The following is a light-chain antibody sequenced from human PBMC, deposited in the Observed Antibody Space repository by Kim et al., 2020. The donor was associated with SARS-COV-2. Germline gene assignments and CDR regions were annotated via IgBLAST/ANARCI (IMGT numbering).Light chain of an antibody. CDR1: SSMGGGYNY. J-gene: IGLJ1*01. Sequence: PGQSVTNSCNGTSSMGGGYNYVSWDQQHSGKAPKLMIYEVSKRPSGVPDRFSGSKSGNTASLTISGLQAEDEADYYCCSFADYSYVFGIGTKVTVL. V-gene: IGLV2-11*01. CDR2: EVS. CDR3: CSFADYSYV.